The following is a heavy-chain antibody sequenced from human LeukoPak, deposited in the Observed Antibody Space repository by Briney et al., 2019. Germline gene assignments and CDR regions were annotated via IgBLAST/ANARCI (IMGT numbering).Heavy chain of an antibody. Sequence: ASVKVSCKASGYTFTSYYMHWVRQAPGQGLEWMGIINPSGGSTSYAQKFQGRVTMTRDTSTSTAYMELSSLRSEDTAVYYCAKPSITGTTNPYYYGIDVWGQGTTVTVSS. CDR3: AKPSITGTTNPYYYGIDV. V-gene: IGHV1-46*01. CDR1: GYTFTSYY. D-gene: IGHD1-7*01. CDR2: INPSGGST. J-gene: IGHJ6*02.